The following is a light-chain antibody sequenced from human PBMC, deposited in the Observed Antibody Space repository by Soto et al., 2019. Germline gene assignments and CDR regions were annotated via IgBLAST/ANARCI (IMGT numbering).Light chain of an antibody. CDR1: QGISSY. CDR3: QQYKRGPPRT. J-gene: IGKJ1*01. V-gene: IGKV1-9*01. CDR2: AAS. Sequence: DIQLTQSPSFLSASVGDRVTITCRASQGISSYLAWYQQKPGKAPKFLIYAASTLQSGVPSRFSGSGSGTEFTLTFSSLQPEDFALYYCQQYKRGPPRTFGQGTKVETK.